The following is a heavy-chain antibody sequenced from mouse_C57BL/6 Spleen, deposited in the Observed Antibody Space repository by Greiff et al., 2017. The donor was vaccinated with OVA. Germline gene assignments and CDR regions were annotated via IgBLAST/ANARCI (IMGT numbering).Heavy chain of an antibody. Sequence: EVQLVASGGGLVQPTGSLKLSCAASGFCFNTYAMNWVRQAPGKGLEWVARLRSKSNNYATYYAASVKDRFTISRDDSESMLYLQMNNLKTEDTAIYYCVRGTYYYGPFAYWGQGTLVTVSA. CDR1: GFCFNTYA. CDR3: VRGTYYYGPFAY. V-gene: IGHV10-1*01. D-gene: IGHD1-1*01. CDR2: LRSKSNNYAT. J-gene: IGHJ3*01.